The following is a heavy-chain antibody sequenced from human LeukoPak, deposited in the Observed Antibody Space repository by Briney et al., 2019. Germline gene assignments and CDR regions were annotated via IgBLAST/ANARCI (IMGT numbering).Heavy chain of an antibody. CDR3: ARGYYYHSSGPFDY. V-gene: IGHV3-53*01. Sequence: GGSLRLSCAASGFTFDDYAMHWVRQAPGKGLEWVSVIYSGGYTYYADSVKGRFTISRDNSKNTLYLQMNSLRAEDTAVYFCARGYYYHSSGPFDYWGQGTLVTVSS. CDR1: GFTFDDYA. J-gene: IGHJ4*02. D-gene: IGHD3-22*01. CDR2: IYSGGYT.